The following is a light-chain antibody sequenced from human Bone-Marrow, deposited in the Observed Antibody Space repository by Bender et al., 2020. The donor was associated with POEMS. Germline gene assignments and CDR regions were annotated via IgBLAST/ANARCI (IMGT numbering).Light chain of an antibody. CDR1: GSNIGGYP. V-gene: IGLV1-44*01. CDR3: VAWDASLNGWV. CDR2: GDN. J-gene: IGLJ3*02. Sequence: QSVLTQPPSVSGTPGQRVTISCSGSGSNIGGYPVNWYQQLPGTAPKLLIYGDNNRPSGVPDRFSGSKSGTSASLAISGLQSDDEAIYFCVAWDASLNGWVFGGGTKLTVL.